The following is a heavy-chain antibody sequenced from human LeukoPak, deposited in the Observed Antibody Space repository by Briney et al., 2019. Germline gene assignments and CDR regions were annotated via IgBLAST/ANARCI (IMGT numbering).Heavy chain of an antibody. J-gene: IGHJ4*02. Sequence: SETLSLTCTVSGYSITSGFYWGWIRLPPGKGLEWIGTIYHSGTTYYSPSLKSRGIISVDTSKNQISLKLNSVTAADTAMYYCARASRGHDYWGQGTLVTVSS. CDR2: IYHSGTT. CDR3: ARASRGHDY. CDR1: GYSITSGFY. D-gene: IGHD3-10*01. V-gene: IGHV4-38-2*02.